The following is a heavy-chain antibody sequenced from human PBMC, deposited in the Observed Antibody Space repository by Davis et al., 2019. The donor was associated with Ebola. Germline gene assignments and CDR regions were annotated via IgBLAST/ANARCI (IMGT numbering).Heavy chain of an antibody. V-gene: IGHV6-1*01. CDR2: TYYRSKWYN. J-gene: IGHJ6*02. CDR3: VRGWGRSGLDV. D-gene: IGHD1-26*01. CDR1: GDSVSSNSGA. Sequence: PSETLSLTCAISGDSVSSNSGAWNWLRQSPSRGLEWLGRTYYRSKWYNDYAVPVKSRLTINPDTSKNQFSLQLNSVTPEDTAVYYCVRGWGRSGLDVWGQGTTVTVSS.